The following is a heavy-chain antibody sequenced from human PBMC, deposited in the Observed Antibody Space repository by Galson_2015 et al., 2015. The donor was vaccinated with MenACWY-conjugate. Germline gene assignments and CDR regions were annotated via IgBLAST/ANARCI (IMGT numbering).Heavy chain of an antibody. CDR3: VRRYCSGGSCPFDY. CDR1: GYTFTSYA. D-gene: IGHD2-15*01. J-gene: IGHJ4*02. CDR2: INAGNGNT. Sequence: SVKVSCKASGYTFTSYAMHWVRQAPGQRLEWMGWINAGNGNTKYSQKFQGRVTITRDTSASTAYMELSSLRSEDTAVYYCVRRYCSGGSCPFDYWGQGTLVTVSS. V-gene: IGHV1-3*01.